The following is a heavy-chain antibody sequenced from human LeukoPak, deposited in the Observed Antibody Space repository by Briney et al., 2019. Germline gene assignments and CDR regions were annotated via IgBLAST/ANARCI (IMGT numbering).Heavy chain of an antibody. CDR2: IYHSGSS. CDR3: ARWARYYDILTGYYNPLKYFDL. J-gene: IGHJ2*01. D-gene: IGHD3-9*01. CDR1: GYSITTGYY. V-gene: IGHV4-38-2*01. Sequence: PSETLSLTCAVTGYSITTGYYWGWIRQPPGKGLEWFGSIYHSGSSYYNPSLRSRVTISVDSSKNQFSLKLTSVTAADTAVYYCARWARYYDILTGYYNPLKYFDLWGRGTLVTVSS.